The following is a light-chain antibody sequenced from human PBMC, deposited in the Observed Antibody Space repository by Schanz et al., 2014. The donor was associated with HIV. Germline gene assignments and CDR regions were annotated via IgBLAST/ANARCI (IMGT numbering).Light chain of an antibody. CDR2: GAS. V-gene: IGKV3-20*01. Sequence: EIVMTQSPDTLSVSPGERATLSCRTSESVSNNLAWYQQKPGQAPRLLIYGASTRATGIPARFSGSGSGTDFTLTISRVEPEDYAVYYCQQYGSSPWTFGQGTRVDVK. J-gene: IGKJ1*01. CDR3: QQYGSSPWT. CDR1: ESVSNN.